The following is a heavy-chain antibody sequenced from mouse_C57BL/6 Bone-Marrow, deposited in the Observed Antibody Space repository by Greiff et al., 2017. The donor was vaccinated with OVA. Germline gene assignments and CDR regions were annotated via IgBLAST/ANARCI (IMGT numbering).Heavy chain of an antibody. CDR2: IYPGDGDT. Sequence: VNLVESGPELVKPGASVKISCKASGYAFSSSWMNWVKQRPGKGLEWIGRIYPGDGDTNYNGKFKGKATLTADKSSSTAYMQLSSLTSEDSAVYFCARSETTVVATDWYFDVWGTGTTVTVSS. CDR3: ARSETTVVATDWYFDV. V-gene: IGHV1-82*01. CDR1: GYAFSSSW. J-gene: IGHJ1*03. D-gene: IGHD1-1*01.